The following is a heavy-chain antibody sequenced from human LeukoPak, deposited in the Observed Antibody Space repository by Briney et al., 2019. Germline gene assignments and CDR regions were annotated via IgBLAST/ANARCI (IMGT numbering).Heavy chain of an antibody. V-gene: IGHV1-3*01. CDR2: INGGNGDT. CDR1: GYTFTSYA. Sequence: ASVKVSCKTSGYTFTSYAMRWVRQAPGQRLEWMGWINGGNGDTKYSQKFQGRVTITRDTSATTAYMELSSLTSEDTAVYYCARGGTVAGPGASWGQGTLVTVSS. J-gene: IGHJ5*02. D-gene: IGHD6-19*01. CDR3: ARGGTVAGPGAS.